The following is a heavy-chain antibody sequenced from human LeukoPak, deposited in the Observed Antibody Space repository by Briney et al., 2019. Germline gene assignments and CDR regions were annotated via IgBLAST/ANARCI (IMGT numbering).Heavy chain of an antibody. CDR3: VRDQGYCTSASCRGDAFDV. V-gene: IGHV3-7*01. CDR2: IKEDGSEK. CDR1: GLTFSTHW. Sequence: GGSLRLSCAASGLTFSTHWMSWVRQAPGKGLGWVAKIKEDGSEKYYVDSVKGRFTISRDNAKNSLSLQMKSLRDEDTAVYYCVRDQGYCTSASCRGDAFDVWGQSSMVSASS. D-gene: IGHD2-2*01. J-gene: IGHJ3*01.